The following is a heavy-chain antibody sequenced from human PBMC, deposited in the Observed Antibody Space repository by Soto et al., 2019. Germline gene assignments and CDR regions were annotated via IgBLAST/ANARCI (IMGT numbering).Heavy chain of an antibody. CDR1: GLTFSTFW. V-gene: IGHV3-7*01. CDR3: ASGGHVDY. Sequence: EVQLAESGGDLVQPGGSLRLSCAVSGLTFSTFWMTWVRQAPGKGLEWVANIKYDGSEKHYVDSVKGRFTISRDNAKNSLFLEMSSLRAEDTAVYYCASGGHVDYCGQGTLVTVSS. CDR2: IKYDGSEK. J-gene: IGHJ4*02. D-gene: IGHD1-26*01.